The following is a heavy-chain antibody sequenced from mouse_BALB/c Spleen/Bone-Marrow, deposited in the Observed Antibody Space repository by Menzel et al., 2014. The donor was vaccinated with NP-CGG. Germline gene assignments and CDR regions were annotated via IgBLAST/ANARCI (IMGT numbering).Heavy chain of an antibody. CDR2: IRNRAYGYTT. CDR3: ARDMGGILFDS. D-gene: IGHD4-1*01. V-gene: IGHV7-3*02. Sequence: EVKLVESGGGLVQPGGSLRLSCAPSGFTFTDYYMNWVRQPPGKALEWLGFIRNRAYGYTTEYSASVKGRFTISRDNSQGILYLQMNSLRAEDSATYYCARDMGGILFDSWVQCTPLTVS. CDR1: GFTFTDYY. J-gene: IGHJ2*01.